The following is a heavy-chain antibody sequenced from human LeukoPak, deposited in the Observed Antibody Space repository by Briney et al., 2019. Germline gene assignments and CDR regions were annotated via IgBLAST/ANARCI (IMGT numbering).Heavy chain of an antibody. CDR1: GDSITSRTYY. V-gene: IGHV4-39*01. J-gene: IGHJ3*02. CDR3: ARHRYYDSWVHTGAFDI. D-gene: IGHD3-3*01. Sequence: PSETLSLTCTVTGDSITSRTYYWAWIRQPAGQGLEWIGTIYYSGTTYYNPSLKSRVTISLDTSSNQLPLGLTSVIAMDTAIYYCARHRYYDSWVHTGAFDIWGHGTTVTVSS. CDR2: IYYSGTT.